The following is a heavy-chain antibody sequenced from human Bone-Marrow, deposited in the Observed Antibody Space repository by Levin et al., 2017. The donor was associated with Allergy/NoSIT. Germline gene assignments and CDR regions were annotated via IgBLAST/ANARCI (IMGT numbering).Heavy chain of an antibody. D-gene: IGHD2-21*02. J-gene: IGHJ4*02. CDR1: GFTFSDYY. Sequence: SCAASGFTFSDYYMSWIRQAPGKGLEWVSYISSSGSTIYYADSVKGRFTISRDNAKNSLYLQMNSLRAEDTAVYYCARSRPLAYCGGDCPREFDYWGQGTLVTVSS. V-gene: IGHV3-11*01. CDR2: ISSSGSTI. CDR3: ARSRPLAYCGGDCPREFDY.